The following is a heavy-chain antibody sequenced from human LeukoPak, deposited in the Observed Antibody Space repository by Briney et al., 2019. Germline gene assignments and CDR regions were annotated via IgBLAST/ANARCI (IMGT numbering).Heavy chain of an antibody. CDR1: GFTFSSYA. CDR2: ISGSGGST. CDR3: AKAGGESGSYTQIFDY. D-gene: IGHD1-26*01. V-gene: IGHV3-23*01. Sequence: GGSLRLSCAASGFTFSSYAMSWVRQAPGKGLEWVSAISGSGGSTYYAASMKCRFATSRDNSKNTLYLKMNSLRAEDTAVYYCAKAGGESGSYTQIFDYWGQGTPVTVSS. J-gene: IGHJ4*02.